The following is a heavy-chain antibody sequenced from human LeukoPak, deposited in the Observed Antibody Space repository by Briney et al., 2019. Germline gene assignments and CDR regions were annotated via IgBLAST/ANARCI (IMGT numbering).Heavy chain of an antibody. Sequence: GRSLRLSCAASGFTFSSYGMHWVRQAPGKGLEWVAVIWYDGSNKYYADSVKGRFTISRDNSKNTLYLQMNSLRAEDTAVYYCARDGGNRYYYGMDVWGQGTTVTVSS. V-gene: IGHV3-33*01. CDR2: IWYDGSNK. CDR1: GFTFSSYG. J-gene: IGHJ6*02. D-gene: IGHD4-23*01. CDR3: ARDGGNRYYYGMDV.